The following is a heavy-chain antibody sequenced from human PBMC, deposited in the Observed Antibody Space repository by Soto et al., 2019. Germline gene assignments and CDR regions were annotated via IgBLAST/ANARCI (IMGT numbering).Heavy chain of an antibody. Sequence: PGGSLRLSCAASGFTFSDYYMSWIRQAPGKGLEWVSYISSSGSNIYYADSVKGRFTISRDNAKNSLYLQMNSLRAEDTAVYYCARDYGAAGSYYYYGMDVWGQGTTVTVSS. V-gene: IGHV3-11*01. D-gene: IGHD6-13*01. CDR3: ARDYGAAGSYYYYGMDV. J-gene: IGHJ6*02. CDR2: ISSSGSNI. CDR1: GFTFSDYY.